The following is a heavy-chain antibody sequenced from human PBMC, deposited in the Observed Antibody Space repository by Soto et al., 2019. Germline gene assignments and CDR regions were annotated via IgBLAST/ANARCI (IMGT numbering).Heavy chain of an antibody. D-gene: IGHD2-2*01. Sequence: ASVKVSCKASGYTFTSYGISWVRQAPGQGLEWMGWISAYYGNTNYAQKLQGRVTMTTDTSTSTAYMELRSLRSDDTAVYYCARDSIVLVPAASYYYYGMDVWGQGTTVTVSS. J-gene: IGHJ6*02. CDR3: ARDSIVLVPAASYYYYGMDV. V-gene: IGHV1-18*01. CDR2: ISAYYGNT. CDR1: GYTFTSYG.